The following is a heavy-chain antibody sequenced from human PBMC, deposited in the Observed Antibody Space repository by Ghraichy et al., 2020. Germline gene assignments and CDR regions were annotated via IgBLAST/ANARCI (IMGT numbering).Heavy chain of an antibody. CDR3: ARDLGGAVAGYLDP. Sequence: GGSLRLSCAASGFTFSSYWMHWVRQAPGRELVWVSRIYTDGSFTNYADSVKGRFTISRDNAKNTLYLLMNNLGAEDTAIYYCARDLGGAVAGYLDPWGQGTLGTVSS. V-gene: IGHV3-74*01. D-gene: IGHD3-3*01. CDR1: GFTFSSYW. J-gene: IGHJ5*02. CDR2: IYTDGSFT.